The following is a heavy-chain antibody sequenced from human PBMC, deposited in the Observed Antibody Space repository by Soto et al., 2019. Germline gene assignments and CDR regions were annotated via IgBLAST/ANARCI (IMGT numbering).Heavy chain of an antibody. CDR2: IIPIFGTA. Sequence: QVQLVQSGAEVKKPGSSVKVSCKASGGTFSSYAISWVRQAPGQGLEWMGGIIPIFGTANYAQKFQGRVTLTADESTSTAYMELSSLRSEDTAVYYCATVEDIVATISNYYYGMDVWGQGTTVTVSS. V-gene: IGHV1-69*01. D-gene: IGHD5-12*01. CDR3: ATVEDIVATISNYYYGMDV. CDR1: GGTFSSYA. J-gene: IGHJ6*02.